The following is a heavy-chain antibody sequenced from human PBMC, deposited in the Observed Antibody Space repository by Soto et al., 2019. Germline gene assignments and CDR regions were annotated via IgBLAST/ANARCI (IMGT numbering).Heavy chain of an antibody. V-gene: IGHV4-59*11. D-gene: IGHD3-3*01. Sequence: SETLSLTCSVSGVSTSNHYWTWIRKPPGQGPEWIGCIYYRGTTNYNASFNSRVTISVDTSKNQFSLKLTSVTTADTAVYYCGRGGGSPNNHHDFDYGGQGTLVTSSS. CDR1: GVSTSNHY. CDR2: IYYRGTT. J-gene: IGHJ4*02. CDR3: GRGGGSPNNHHDFDY.